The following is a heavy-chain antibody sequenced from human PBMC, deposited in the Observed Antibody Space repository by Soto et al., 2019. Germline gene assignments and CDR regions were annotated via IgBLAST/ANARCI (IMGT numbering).Heavy chain of an antibody. CDR1: GFTFSNAW. V-gene: IGHV3-15*07. J-gene: IGHJ6*02. D-gene: IGHD3-22*01. Sequence: EVQLVESGGGLVKPGGSLRLSCAASGFTFSNAWMNWVRQAPGKGLECVGRIKSKTDGGTTDYAAPVKGRFTISRDDSKNKLYLQMNSLKTEDTAVYYCTTDDITMIEGNPYYYYGMDVWGQGTTVTVSS. CDR3: TTDDITMIEGNPYYYYGMDV. CDR2: IKSKTDGGTT.